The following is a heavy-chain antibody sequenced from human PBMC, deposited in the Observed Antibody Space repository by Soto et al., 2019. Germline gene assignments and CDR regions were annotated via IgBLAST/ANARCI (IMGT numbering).Heavy chain of an antibody. Sequence: GGSLRLSCAASGFTFSSYAMKWVRQAPGKGLEWVSLIGESGTPTYYADSVTGRFTISRDNAKNSLYLQMNSLRAEDTAVYYCARGPHHLYCSSTSCYAGWFDPWGQGTLVTVSS. CDR3: ARGPHHLYCSSTSCYAGWFDP. CDR2: IGESGTPT. CDR1: GFTFSSYA. J-gene: IGHJ5*02. V-gene: IGHV3-21*01. D-gene: IGHD2-2*01.